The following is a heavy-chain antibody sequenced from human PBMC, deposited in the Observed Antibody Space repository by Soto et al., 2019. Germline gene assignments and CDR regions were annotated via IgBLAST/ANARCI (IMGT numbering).Heavy chain of an antibody. V-gene: IGHV4-31*03. CDR2: IYYSGST. Sequence: QVQLQESGPGLVKPSQTLSLTCTVSGGSISSGGYYWSWIRQHPGKGLEWIGYIYYSGSTYYNPALKRRVTISVDTSKNQFSLKLSSVTAADTAVYYCARATIDHYNWFDPWGQGTLVTVSS. CDR1: GGSISSGGYY. CDR3: ARATIDHYNWFDP. J-gene: IGHJ5*02.